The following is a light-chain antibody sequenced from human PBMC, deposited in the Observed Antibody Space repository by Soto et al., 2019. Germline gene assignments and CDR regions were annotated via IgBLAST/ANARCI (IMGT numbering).Light chain of an antibody. CDR1: QDISNY. CDR2: DAS. J-gene: IGKJ4*01. CDR3: QQYDNLAT. Sequence: DIQMTQSPSSLSASLGDRVTITCQASQDISNYLNWYQQKPGKAPKLLIYDASNLETGVPSRFSGSGSGTDFTFTISSLQPEDIATYYCQQYDNLATFGGGTKVEIK. V-gene: IGKV1-33*01.